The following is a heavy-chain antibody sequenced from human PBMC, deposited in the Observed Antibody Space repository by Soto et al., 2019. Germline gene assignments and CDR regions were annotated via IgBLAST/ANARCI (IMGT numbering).Heavy chain of an antibody. Sequence: GGSLRLSCAASGFTFSSYAMSWVRQAPGKGLEWVSAISGSGGSTYYADSVKGRFTISRDNSKNTLCLQMNSLRAEDTAVYYCAKTDRYYYGSGSQTFDYWGKGTLVTVAS. D-gene: IGHD3-10*01. CDR3: AKTDRYYYGSGSQTFDY. J-gene: IGHJ4*02. V-gene: IGHV3-23*01. CDR2: ISGSGGST. CDR1: GFTFSSYA.